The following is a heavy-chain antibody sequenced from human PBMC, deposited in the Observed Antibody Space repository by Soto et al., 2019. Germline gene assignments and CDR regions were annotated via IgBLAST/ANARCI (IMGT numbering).Heavy chain of an antibody. D-gene: IGHD6-13*01. J-gene: IGHJ4*02. CDR1: GFTLGGFA. Sequence: EVQLSESGGGLVQPGGSLRLPFEASGFTLGGFAMTWVRRPPGKGRDWVSTISDSGGSTFKADSVKGRFIISRDNSKNTLYLQMNSLRAEDTALYYCAKGPLAGYRTSWFDYWGQGTLAIVSS. V-gene: IGHV3-23*01. CDR2: ISDSGGST. CDR3: AKGPLAGYRTSWFDY.